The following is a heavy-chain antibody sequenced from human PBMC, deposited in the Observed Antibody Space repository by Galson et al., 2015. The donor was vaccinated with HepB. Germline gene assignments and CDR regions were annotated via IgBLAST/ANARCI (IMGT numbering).Heavy chain of an antibody. Sequence: SLRLSCAASGFTFSSYSMNWVRQAPGKGLEWVSSITSSSSYIYYADSVKGRFTISRDNAKNSLYLQMNSLRAEDTAVYYCARDLVLVSSGWKGVDYWGQGTLVTVSS. V-gene: IGHV3-21*01. CDR1: GFTFSSYS. CDR2: ITSSSSYI. CDR3: ARDLVLVSSGWKGVDY. D-gene: IGHD6-19*01. J-gene: IGHJ4*02.